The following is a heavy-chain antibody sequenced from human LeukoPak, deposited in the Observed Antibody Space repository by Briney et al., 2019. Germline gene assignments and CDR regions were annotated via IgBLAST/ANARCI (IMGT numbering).Heavy chain of an antibody. CDR2: ITTSDGNT. D-gene: IGHD7-27*01. CDR1: GFTFRGYA. J-gene: IGHJ4*02. V-gene: IGHV3-23*01. CDR3: AKDGGLWVSAHWGDS. Sequence: GGSLRLSCAASGFTFRGYAMSWVRQAPGKGLEWVSPITTSDGNTYYADSVKGRFTVSRDNSKNTLFLQMNSLRAEDTAVYYCAKDGGLWVSAHWGDSWGRGTLVTVSS.